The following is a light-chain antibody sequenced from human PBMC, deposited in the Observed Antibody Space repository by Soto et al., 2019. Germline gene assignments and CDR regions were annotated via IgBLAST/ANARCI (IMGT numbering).Light chain of an antibody. Sequence: QSALTQPASVSGSPGQSITISCTGTSSDVGGYNYVSWYQQHPGKAPKLMIYDVSNRPSGVSTRFSGSKSGNTASLTISGLRAEDEADYYCSSYTSSSTLVFGGGTKLTVL. V-gene: IGLV2-14*01. CDR2: DVS. CDR1: SSDVGGYNY. CDR3: SSYTSSSTLV. J-gene: IGLJ2*01.